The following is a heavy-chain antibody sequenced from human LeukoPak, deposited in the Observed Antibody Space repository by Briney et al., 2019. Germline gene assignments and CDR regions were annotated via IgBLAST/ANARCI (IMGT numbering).Heavy chain of an antibody. D-gene: IGHD3-9*01. J-gene: IGHJ4*02. CDR3: ARDQSYDILTGYYYFDY. V-gene: IGHV3-7*01. Sequence: GGSLRLSCAASGFTFSSYWMSWVRQAPGKGLEWVANIKQDGSEKYYVDSVKGRFTISRDNAKNSLYLQMSSLRAEDTAVYYCARDQSYDILTGYYYFDYWGQGTLVTVSS. CDR2: IKQDGSEK. CDR1: GFTFSSYW.